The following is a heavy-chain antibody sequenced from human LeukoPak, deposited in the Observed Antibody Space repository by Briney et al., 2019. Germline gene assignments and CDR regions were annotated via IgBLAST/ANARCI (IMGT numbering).Heavy chain of an antibody. J-gene: IGHJ4*02. D-gene: IGHD5-18*01. CDR3: ARLRGYSYGYGDY. Sequence: GSLRLSCAASGFTFSSYSMKWVRQAPGKGLEWVSYISSSGNTIDYADSVKGRFTISRDNAKNSLYLQMVSLRAEDTAVYYCARLRGYSYGYGDYWGQGTLVTVSS. V-gene: IGHV3-48*04. CDR2: ISSSGNTI. CDR1: GFTFSSYS.